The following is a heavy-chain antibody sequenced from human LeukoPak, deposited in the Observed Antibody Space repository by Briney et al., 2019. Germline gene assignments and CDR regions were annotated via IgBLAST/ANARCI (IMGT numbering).Heavy chain of an antibody. D-gene: IGHD6-13*01. CDR2: INGDGSST. V-gene: IGHV3-74*01. Sequence: GGSLRLSCAASGFTFSSYWMHWVRQAPGKGLVWVSHINGDGSSTTYVDSVMGRFTISRDNAKNTLYLQMNSVRAEDTAVYYCARGNIAAAGIHYWGQGTLVIVSS. CDR3: ARGNIAAAGIHY. CDR1: GFTFSSYW. J-gene: IGHJ4*02.